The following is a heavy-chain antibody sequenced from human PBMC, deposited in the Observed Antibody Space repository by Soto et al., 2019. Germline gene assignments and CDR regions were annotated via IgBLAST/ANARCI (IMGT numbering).Heavy chain of an antibody. CDR3: SRLEGG. Sequence: EEQLVESGGGLVQPGGSLTLSCAASGFTFSDYYMEWVRQAPGKGLEWVARSRNKAKSYTTDHAASVKGRFTISRDLSKNSLYLQMNNLQTEDPAVYYCSRLEGGWGQGTLVTVSS. CDR2: SRNKAKSYTT. J-gene: IGHJ4*02. D-gene: IGHD1-1*01. V-gene: IGHV3-72*01. CDR1: GFTFSDYY.